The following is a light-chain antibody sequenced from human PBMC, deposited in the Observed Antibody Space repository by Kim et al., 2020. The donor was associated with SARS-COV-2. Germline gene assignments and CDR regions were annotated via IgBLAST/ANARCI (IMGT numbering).Light chain of an antibody. V-gene: IGLV3-19*01. Sequence: SSELTQDPAVSVALGQTVRITCQGDSLRSYYASWYQQKPGQAPVLVIYGKNNRPSGIPDRFSGSSSGNTASLTITGAQAEDEADYYCNSRDSSAVYVFGTGTKVTVL. CDR3: NSRDSSAVYV. CDR2: GKN. J-gene: IGLJ1*01. CDR1: SLRSYY.